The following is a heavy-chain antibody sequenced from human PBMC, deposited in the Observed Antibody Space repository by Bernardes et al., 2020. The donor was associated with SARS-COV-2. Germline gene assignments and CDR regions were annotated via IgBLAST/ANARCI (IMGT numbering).Heavy chain of an antibody. CDR2: IYHTGST. V-gene: IGHV4-4*02. CDR3: ARNQGGEYTGNPQVLDI. CDR1: GGSISTDNW. Sequence: SETLSLTCAVSGGSISTDNWWSWVRQSPTKGLEWIGEIYHTGSTNYNPSFKSRVIMSVDRSKNQFSLSVDSVTAADTALYYCARNQGGEYTGNPQVLDIWGQGTMVTVSS. J-gene: IGHJ3*02. D-gene: IGHD1-1*01.